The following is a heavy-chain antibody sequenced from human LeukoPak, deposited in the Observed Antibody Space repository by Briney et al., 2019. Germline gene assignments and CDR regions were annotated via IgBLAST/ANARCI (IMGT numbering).Heavy chain of an antibody. Sequence: ASVKVSCKASGYTFTNYFIHWVRQAPGQGLEWMGIINTGDTTIVYAQRFQGRVTVTRDTSTSTVYMELSSLRSEDTAVYYCVREVRSQFDYWGQGTLVTVSS. CDR3: VREVRSQFDY. CDR1: GYTFTNYF. V-gene: IGHV1-46*01. J-gene: IGHJ4*02. CDR2: INTGDTTI. D-gene: IGHD6-13*01.